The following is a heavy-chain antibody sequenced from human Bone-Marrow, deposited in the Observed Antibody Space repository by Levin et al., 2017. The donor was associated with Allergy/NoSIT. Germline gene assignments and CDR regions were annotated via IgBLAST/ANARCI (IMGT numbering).Heavy chain of an antibody. CDR3: AKDRDFYGSGSLGN. J-gene: IGHJ4*02. CDR1: GFTFSNYA. CDR2: ISGSGDST. V-gene: IGHV3-23*01. D-gene: IGHD3-10*01. Sequence: SCAASGFTFSNYAMSWVRQAPGKGLEWVSGISGSGDSTYDGDSVKGRFTIPRDNSKNTLYLQMNSLRAEDTAVYYCAKDRDFYGSGSLGNWGQGTLVTVSS.